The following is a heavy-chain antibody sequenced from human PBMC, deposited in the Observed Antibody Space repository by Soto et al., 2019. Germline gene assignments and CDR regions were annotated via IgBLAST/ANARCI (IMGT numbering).Heavy chain of an antibody. CDR1: GFSLSTSGVG. Sequence: QITLKESGPTLVKPTQTLTLTCTFSGFSLSTSGVGVGWIRQPPGKALEWLALIYWDDDKRYSPSLKSRLTITKDTPKNQVVLTMTNKYPVDTPTYYCAHRNTYYYTPGSYYIDYWGQGTLVTVSS. CDR2: IYWDDDK. CDR3: AHRNTYYYTPGSYYIDY. J-gene: IGHJ4*02. V-gene: IGHV2-5*02. D-gene: IGHD3-10*01.